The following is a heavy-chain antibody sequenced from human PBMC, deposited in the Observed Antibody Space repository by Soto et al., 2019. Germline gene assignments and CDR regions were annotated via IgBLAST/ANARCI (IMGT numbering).Heavy chain of an antibody. V-gene: IGHV1-18*01. CDR3: ARLRRTYYDFWSGYYGSYYFDY. CDR2: ISAYNGNT. Sequence: QVQLVQSGAEVKKPGASVKVSCKASGYTFTSYGISWVRQAPGQGLEWMGWISAYNGNTNYAQKLQGRVTMTTDTYTSTDYMELRSMRSDDTAVYYCARLRRTYYDFWSGYYGSYYFDYWGQGTLVTVSS. J-gene: IGHJ4*02. CDR1: GYTFTSYG. D-gene: IGHD3-3*01.